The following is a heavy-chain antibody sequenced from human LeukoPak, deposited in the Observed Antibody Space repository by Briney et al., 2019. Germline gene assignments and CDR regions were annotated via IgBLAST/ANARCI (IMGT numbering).Heavy chain of an antibody. CDR2: IFYSGST. CDR3: AKHYMGSSYNRGLDY. D-gene: IGHD3-10*01. V-gene: IGHV4-39*01. J-gene: IGHJ4*02. CDR1: GGSISSSNYY. Sequence: SETLSLTCTVSGGSISSSNYYWGWIRQPPGKGLEWIGSIFYSGSTYYNPSLKSRVTISVDTSKNQFSLKLSSVTAADTAIYYCAKHYMGSSYNRGLDYWGQGTLVTVSS.